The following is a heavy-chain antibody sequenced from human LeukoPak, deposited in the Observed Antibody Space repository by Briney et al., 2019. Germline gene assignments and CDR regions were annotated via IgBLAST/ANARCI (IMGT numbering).Heavy chain of an antibody. V-gene: IGHV4-34*01. D-gene: IGHD2-15*01. Sequence: SETRSLTCAVYGGSFSGYYWSWIRQPPGKGLEWIGEINHSGSTNYNPSLKSRVTISVDTSKNQFSLKLSSVTAADTAVYYCARAKTRNRPRYCSGGSCPPYYFDDWGPGDQLSLSS. CDR2: INHSGST. CDR1: GGSFSGYY. J-gene: IGHJ4*02. CDR3: ARAKTRNRPRYCSGGSCPPYYFDD.